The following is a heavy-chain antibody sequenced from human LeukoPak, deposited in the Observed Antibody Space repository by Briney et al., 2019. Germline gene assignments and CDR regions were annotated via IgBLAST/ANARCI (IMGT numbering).Heavy chain of an antibody. V-gene: IGHV4-39*01. CDR2: IYYSGST. CDR1: GGSISSSSYY. J-gene: IGHJ4*02. CDR3: ARIVVVPAAYDY. D-gene: IGHD2-2*01. Sequence: PSETLSLTCTVSGGSISSSSYYWGWIRQPPGKGLEWIGSIYYSGSTYYNPSLKSRVTISVDTSKNQFSLKLSSVTAADTAVYNCARIVVVPAAYDYWGQGTLVTVSS.